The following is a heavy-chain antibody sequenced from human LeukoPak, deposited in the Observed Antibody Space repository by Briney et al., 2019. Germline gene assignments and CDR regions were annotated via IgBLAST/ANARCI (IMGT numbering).Heavy chain of an antibody. CDR1: GGSISSGDYY. V-gene: IGHV4-61*08. J-gene: IGHJ6*02. CDR2: IYYSGST. D-gene: IGHD4-17*01. CDR3: ARDTTTTALYGMDV. Sequence: PSQTLSLTCTVSGGSISSGDYYWSWIRQPPGKGLEWIGYIYYSGSTNYNPSLKSRVTISVDTSKNQFSLKLSSVTAADTAVYYCARDTTTTALYGMDVWGQGTTVTVSS.